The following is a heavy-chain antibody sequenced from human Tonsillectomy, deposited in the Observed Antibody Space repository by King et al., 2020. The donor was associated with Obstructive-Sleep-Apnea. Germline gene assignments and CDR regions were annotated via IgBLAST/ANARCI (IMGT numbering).Heavy chain of an antibody. Sequence: VQLVESGGGLVQPGRSLRLSCAASGFTFDDYAMHWVRQAPGKGLEWVSGISWNSGSIGYADSVKGRFTISRDNAKNSLYLQMDSLRAEDTALYYCAKDITYYYGSGSYGYFDYWGQGTLVTVSS. CDR2: ISWNSGSI. CDR1: GFTFDDYA. CDR3: AKDITYYYGSGSYGYFDY. V-gene: IGHV3-9*01. J-gene: IGHJ4*02. D-gene: IGHD3-10*01.